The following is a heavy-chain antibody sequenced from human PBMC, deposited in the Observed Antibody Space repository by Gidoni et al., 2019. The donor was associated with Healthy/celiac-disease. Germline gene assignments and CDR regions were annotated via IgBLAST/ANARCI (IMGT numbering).Heavy chain of an antibody. Sequence: EVQLVESGGGLVQPGGSLRLSCAASGFSFSSYWMHWVRQAPGKGLVWVSRINSDGSSTSYADSVKGRFTISRDNAKNTLYLQMNSLRAEDTAVYYCARTIVGAANWFDPWGQGTLVTVSS. CDR2: INSDGSST. D-gene: IGHD1-26*01. V-gene: IGHV3-74*01. J-gene: IGHJ5*02. CDR3: ARTIVGAANWFDP. CDR1: GFSFSSYW.